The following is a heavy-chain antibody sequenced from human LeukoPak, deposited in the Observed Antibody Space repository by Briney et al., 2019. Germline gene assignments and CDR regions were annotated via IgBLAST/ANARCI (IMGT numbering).Heavy chain of an antibody. V-gene: IGHV3-30*02. Sequence: TGGSLRLSCAASRFTFGSFDMHWVRQAPGKGLEWVTFIRFDGSNKYYADSVKGRFTISRDNSKNTLYLQMSSLRPEDTAVYYCARQIGVSIDYWGQGTLVTVSS. D-gene: IGHD5/OR15-5a*01. J-gene: IGHJ4*02. CDR1: RFTFGSFD. CDR3: ARQIGVSIDY. CDR2: IRFDGSNK.